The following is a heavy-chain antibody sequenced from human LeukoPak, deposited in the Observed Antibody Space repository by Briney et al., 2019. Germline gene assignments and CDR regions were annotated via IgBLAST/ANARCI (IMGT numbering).Heavy chain of an antibody. D-gene: IGHD1-20*01. J-gene: IGHJ6*02. CDR2: INHSGST. CDR3: ARGDHNWNYYYYYGMDV. V-gene: IGHV4-34*01. Sequence: PSETLSLTCAVYGGSFSGYYWSWIRRPPGKGLEWIGEINHSGSTNYNPSLKSRVTISVDTSKNQFSLKLSSVTAADTAVYYCARGDHNWNYYYYYGMDVWGQGTTVTVSS. CDR1: GGSFSGYY.